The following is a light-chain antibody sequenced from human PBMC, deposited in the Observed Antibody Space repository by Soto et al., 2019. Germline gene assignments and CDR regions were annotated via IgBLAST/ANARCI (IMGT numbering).Light chain of an antibody. J-gene: IGKJ2*01. CDR1: QGIGDT. CDR3: QQYNNWPPMYT. V-gene: IGKV3-15*01. Sequence: EIVMTQSPATLTVTPGEGATLSCRASQGIGDTLAWYQQKPGQTPRLLIYDTSIRATGVPARFSGSRSGAEFTLTISSLQSEDFAVYYCQQYNNWPPMYTFGQGTKLEIK. CDR2: DTS.